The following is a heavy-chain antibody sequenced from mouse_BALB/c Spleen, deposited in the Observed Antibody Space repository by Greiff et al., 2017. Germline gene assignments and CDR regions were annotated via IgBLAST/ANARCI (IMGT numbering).Heavy chain of an antibody. V-gene: IGHV1-69*02. CDR2: IYPSDSYT. CDR3: TRCVLLRDYYAMDY. J-gene: IGHJ4*01. D-gene: IGHD1-1*01. CDR1: GYTFTSYW. Sequence: QVQLQQPGAELVRPGASVKLSCKASGYTFTSYWINWVKQRPGQGLEWIGNIYPSDSYTNYNQKFKDKATLTVDKSSSTAYMQLSSPTSEDSAVYYCTRCVLLRDYYAMDYWGQGTSVTVSS.